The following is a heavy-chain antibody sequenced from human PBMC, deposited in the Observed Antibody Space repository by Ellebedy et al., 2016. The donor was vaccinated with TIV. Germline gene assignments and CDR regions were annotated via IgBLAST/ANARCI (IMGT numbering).Heavy chain of an antibody. D-gene: IGHD3-22*01. CDR1: GFTFSNNA. CDR3: VTYNYDRSGYYSDY. CDR2: ISSSGGST. J-gene: IGHJ4*02. V-gene: IGHV3-64D*06. Sequence: LGGSLRLSCSASGFTFSNNAIHRVRQAPGKGLEYVSAISSSGGSTYYADSVKGRFTISRDTSKNTLYLQLSSLRVEDTAVYYCVTYNYDRSGYYSDYWGQGTLVTVSS.